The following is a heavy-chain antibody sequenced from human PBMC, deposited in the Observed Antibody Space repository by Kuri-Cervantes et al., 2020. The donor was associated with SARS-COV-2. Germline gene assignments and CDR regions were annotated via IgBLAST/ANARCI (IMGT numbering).Heavy chain of an antibody. Sequence: SETLSLTCTVSGGSISSYYWSWIRQPPGKGLEWIGYIYHSGSTYYHPSLKSRVTISVDRSKNQFSLKLSSVTAADTAVYYCAREEKGLPYFQHWGHGTLVTVSS. CDR2: IYHSGST. CDR3: AREEKGLPYFQH. J-gene: IGHJ1*01. CDR1: GGSISSYY. V-gene: IGHV4-59*12.